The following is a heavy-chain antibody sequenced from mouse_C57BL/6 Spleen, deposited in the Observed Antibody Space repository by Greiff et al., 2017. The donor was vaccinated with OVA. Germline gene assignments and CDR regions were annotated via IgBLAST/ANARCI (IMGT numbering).Heavy chain of an antibody. Sequence: VQLQQSGPELVKPGASVKISCKASGYAFSSSWMNWVKQRPGKGLEWIGRIYPGDGDTNYNGKFKGKATLTADQSSSTAYMQLSSLTSEDSAVYFCARRATEYAMDYWGQGTSVTVSS. D-gene: IGHD3-1*01. V-gene: IGHV1-82*01. CDR2: IYPGDGDT. CDR3: ARRATEYAMDY. CDR1: GYAFSSSW. J-gene: IGHJ4*01.